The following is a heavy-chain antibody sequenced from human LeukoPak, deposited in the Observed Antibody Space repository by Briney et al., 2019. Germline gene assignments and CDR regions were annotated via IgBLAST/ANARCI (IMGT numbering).Heavy chain of an antibody. Sequence: SGTLSLTCTVSGVSISSSNSYWGWIRQPPGKGLEWIGSIYYSGNTYYNASLKSQVSISIDTSKNQFSLKVTSVTAADTAMYYCARQTGSGLFILPGGQGTLVTVSS. J-gene: IGHJ4*02. CDR2: IYYSGNT. D-gene: IGHD3/OR15-3a*01. CDR3: ARQTGSGLFILP. V-gene: IGHV4-39*01. CDR1: GVSISSSNSY.